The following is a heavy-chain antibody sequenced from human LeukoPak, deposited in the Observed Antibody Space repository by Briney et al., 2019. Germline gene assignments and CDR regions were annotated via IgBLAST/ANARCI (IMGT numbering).Heavy chain of an antibody. CDR1: GYTFISYG. V-gene: IGHV1-18*01. J-gene: IGHJ4*02. D-gene: IGHD3-22*01. CDR3: ARGTYYYDSSGYGTADYFDY. Sequence: ASVKVSCKASGYTFISYGISWVRQAPGQGLEWMGWISAYNGNTNYAQKLQGRVTMTTDTSTSTANMELRSLRSDDTAVYYCARGTYYYDSSGYGTADYFDYWGQGTLVTVSS. CDR2: ISAYNGNT.